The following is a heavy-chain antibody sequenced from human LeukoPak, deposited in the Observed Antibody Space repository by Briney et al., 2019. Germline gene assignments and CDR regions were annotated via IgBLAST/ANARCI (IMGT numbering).Heavy chain of an antibody. D-gene: IGHD5-18*01. Sequence: PGGSLRLSCAASGFTFSSYGMHWVRQAPGKGLEWVAFIRSDGNNKYYADSVKGRFAISRGNSKNTLYLQMNSLRSEDTAVYYCAKDGSGYSYSDYWGQGTLVTVSS. CDR2: IRSDGNNK. CDR1: GFTFSSYG. CDR3: AKDGSGYSYSDY. J-gene: IGHJ4*02. V-gene: IGHV3-30*02.